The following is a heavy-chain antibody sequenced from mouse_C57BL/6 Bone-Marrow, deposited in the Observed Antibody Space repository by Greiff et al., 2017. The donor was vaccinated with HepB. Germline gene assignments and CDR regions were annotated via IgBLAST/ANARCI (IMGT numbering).Heavy chain of an antibody. CDR2: ISNGGGST. CDR3: ARDYGSLWYFDV. D-gene: IGHD1-1*01. CDR1: GFTFSDYY. Sequence: EVMLVESGGGLVQPGGSLKLSCAASGFTFSDYYMYWVRQTPEKRLEWVAYISNGGGSTYYPDTVKGRFTISRDNAKNTLYLQMSRLKSEDTAMYYCARDYGSLWYFDVWGTGTTVTVSS. J-gene: IGHJ1*03. V-gene: IGHV5-12*01.